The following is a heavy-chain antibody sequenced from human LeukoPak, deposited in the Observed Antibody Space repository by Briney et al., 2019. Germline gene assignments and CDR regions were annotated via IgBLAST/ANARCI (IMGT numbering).Heavy chain of an antibody. CDR2: IIPIFGTA. CDR3: ARDYYDSSGYLHAFDY. Sequence: GASVKVSCKASGGTFSSYAISWVRQAPGQGLEWMGGIIPIFGTANYAQKFQGGVTITADESTSTAYMELSNLRSEDTAVYYCARDYYDSSGYLHAFDYWGQGTLVTVSS. CDR1: GGTFSSYA. J-gene: IGHJ4*02. D-gene: IGHD3-22*01. V-gene: IGHV1-69*13.